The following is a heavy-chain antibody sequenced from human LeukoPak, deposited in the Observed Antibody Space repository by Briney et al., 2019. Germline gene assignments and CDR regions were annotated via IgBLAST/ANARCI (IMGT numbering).Heavy chain of an antibody. CDR2: IYHSGST. Sequence: SETLSLTCTVSGYSISSGYYWGWIRPPPGKGLEWIGSIYHSGSTYYNPSLKSRVTISVDTSKNQFSLKLTSVTAADTAVYYCVRSEIDDYSRYWGRGMLVIVSS. J-gene: IGHJ4*02. CDR1: GYSISSGYY. D-gene: IGHD4-11*01. V-gene: IGHV4-38-2*02. CDR3: VRSEIDDYSRY.